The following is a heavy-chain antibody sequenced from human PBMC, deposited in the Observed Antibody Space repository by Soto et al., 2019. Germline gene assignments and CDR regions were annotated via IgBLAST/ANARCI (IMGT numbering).Heavy chain of an antibody. CDR3: ATGGTTVTRRFDY. CDR1: GVGFSTYA. Sequence: SLKVACKASGVGFSTYAITWVRQAPGQGLEWMGGITPIFDTTNYAQKFQGRVTITADESTTTVHMELTSLTSEDTAVYYCATGGTTVTRRFDYWGQGTLVTVS. J-gene: IGHJ4*02. D-gene: IGHD4-17*01. CDR2: ITPIFDTT. V-gene: IGHV1-69*13.